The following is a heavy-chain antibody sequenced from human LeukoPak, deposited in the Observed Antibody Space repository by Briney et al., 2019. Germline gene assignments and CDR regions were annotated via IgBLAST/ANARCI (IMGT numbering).Heavy chain of an antibody. V-gene: IGHV4-31*03. CDR3: ARRIAAAGTRWFDP. J-gene: IGHJ5*02. D-gene: IGHD6-13*01. CDR2: IYYSGST. CDR1: GGSISSGGYY. Sequence: SQTLSLTCTVSGGSISSGGYYWSWIRQHPGKGLEWIGYIYYSGSTYYNPSLKSRVTISVDTSKNQFSLKLSSVTAADTAVYYCARRIAAAGTRWFDPWGQGTLVTVSS.